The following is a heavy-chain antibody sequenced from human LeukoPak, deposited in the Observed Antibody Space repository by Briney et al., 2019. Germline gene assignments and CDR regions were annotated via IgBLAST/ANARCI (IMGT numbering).Heavy chain of an antibody. CDR2: IFGGGST. D-gene: IGHD3-10*01. V-gene: IGHV3-53*01. CDR3: ARDTNVVRGVSLCYSDY. CDR1: GFTLSSYE. Sequence: PGGSLRLSCAASGFTLSSYELYWVRQAPGKGLEWVSLIFGGGSTYYAESVKGRFTISRDNSKNTLYLQMNSLRAEDTAVYYCARDTNVVRGVSLCYSDYWGQGTLVTVSS. J-gene: IGHJ4*02.